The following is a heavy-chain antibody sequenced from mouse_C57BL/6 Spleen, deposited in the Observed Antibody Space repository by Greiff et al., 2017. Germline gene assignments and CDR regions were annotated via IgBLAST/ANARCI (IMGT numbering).Heavy chain of an antibody. D-gene: IGHD1-1*01. Sequence: EVQLVESGPGLVKPSQSLSLTCSVTGYSITSGYYWNWIRQFPGNKLEWMGYISYDGSNNYNPSLKNRISITRDTSKNQFFLKLNSVTTEDTATYYCARDGPYYYGSSPWYFDVWGTGTTVTVSS. J-gene: IGHJ1*03. V-gene: IGHV3-6*01. CDR1: GYSITSGYY. CDR2: ISYDGSN. CDR3: ARDGPYYYGSSPWYFDV.